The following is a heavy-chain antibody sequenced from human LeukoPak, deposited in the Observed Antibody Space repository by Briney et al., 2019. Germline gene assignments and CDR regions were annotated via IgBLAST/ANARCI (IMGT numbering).Heavy chain of an antibody. J-gene: IGHJ6*02. CDR1: GFTFGKYW. D-gene: IGHD3-3*01. CDR3: ARCDFWSGYYEWNYYYGMDV. CDR2: IKLDGSEK. V-gene: IGHV3-7*01. Sequence: QAGGSLRLSCVASGFTFGKYWMSWVRQAPGKGLEWVANIKLDGSEKNYVDSVKGRFTISRDNTKNSLYLQMNSLRAEDTAVYYCARCDFWSGYYEWNYYYGMDVWGQGTTVTVSS.